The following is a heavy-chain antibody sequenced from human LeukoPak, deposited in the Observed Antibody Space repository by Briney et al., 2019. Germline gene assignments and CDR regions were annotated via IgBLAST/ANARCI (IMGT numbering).Heavy chain of an antibody. Sequence: PGGSLRLSCAASGFTFSSYAMSWVRQAPEKGLEWVSIIDSGGRTYYADSVKGRFTISRDNSKNTLYLQMNSLRAEDTAVYYCARAVAGTSFDYWGQGTLVTVSS. J-gene: IGHJ4*02. CDR2: IDSGGRT. CDR3: ARAVAGTSFDY. V-gene: IGHV3-53*01. CDR1: GFTFSSYA. D-gene: IGHD6-19*01.